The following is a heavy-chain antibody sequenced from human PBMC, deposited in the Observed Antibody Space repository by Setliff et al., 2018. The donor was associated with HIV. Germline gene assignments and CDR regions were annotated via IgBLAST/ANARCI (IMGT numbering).Heavy chain of an antibody. CDR1: GGSISTTNYY. Sequence: SETLSLTCSVSGGSISTTNYYWGWVRQPPGKGLEWIGIIYYTGIPTYNPSLSSRVTISVDTSKNQFSLRLSSVTAADTAVYYCARQGLVLVPASIDWRLPPSPIDYWGQGALVTVSS. D-gene: IGHD2-2*01. CDR3: ARQGLVLVPASIDWRLPPSPIDY. J-gene: IGHJ4*02. V-gene: IGHV4-39*01. CDR2: IYYTGIP.